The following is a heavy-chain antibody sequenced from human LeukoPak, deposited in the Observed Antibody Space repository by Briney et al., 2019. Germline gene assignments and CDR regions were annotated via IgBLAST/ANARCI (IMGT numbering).Heavy chain of an antibody. D-gene: IGHD3-10*01. CDR1: GFTFSRYW. Sequence: PGGSLRLSCAASGFTFSRYWMHWVRQAPGKGLVWVSRINGDGSSRTNADSVGGRFTISRDNSKNTLYLQMNSLRAEDTAIYYCGKAGRGGAITLVRGVKGDYYYMDVWGKGTTVTISS. CDR3: GKAGRGGAITLVRGVKGDYYYMDV. V-gene: IGHV3-74*01. CDR2: INGDGSSR. J-gene: IGHJ6*03.